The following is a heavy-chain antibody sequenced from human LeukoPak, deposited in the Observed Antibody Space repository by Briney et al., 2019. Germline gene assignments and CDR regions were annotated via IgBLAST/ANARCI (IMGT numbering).Heavy chain of an antibody. CDR3: ARSSDYWVDY. CDR1: GGSISSYY. V-gene: IGHV4-59*01. Sequence: SETLSLTCTVSGGSISSYYWSWVRQPPGKGLEWIGYIYYSGSTNYNPSLKSRVTISVDTSKNQFSLKLSSVTAADTAVYYCARSSDYWVDYWGQGTLVTVSS. CDR2: IYYSGST. D-gene: IGHD4-17*01. J-gene: IGHJ4*02.